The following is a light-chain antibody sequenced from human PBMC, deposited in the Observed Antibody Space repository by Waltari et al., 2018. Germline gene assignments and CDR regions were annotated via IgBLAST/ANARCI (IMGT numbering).Light chain of an antibody. CDR2: DVS. CDR1: SSAVGGYNY. J-gene: IGLJ3*02. Sequence: QSALTQPASVSGSPGQSITISCTGTSSAVGGYNYVSWYQQHPGKAPKLMIYDVSKRPSGVSNRFSGSKSGNTASLTISGLQAEDEADYYCSSYTSRSKVFGGGTKLTVL. CDR3: SSYTSRSKV. V-gene: IGLV2-14*01.